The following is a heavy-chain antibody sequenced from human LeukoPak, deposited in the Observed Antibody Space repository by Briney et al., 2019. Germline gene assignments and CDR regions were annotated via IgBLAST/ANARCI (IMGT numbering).Heavy chain of an antibody. Sequence: PSQTLSLTCTVSGDSISSGDYYWSWIRQPAGKGLEWIGRIYTSGSTNYNPSLKSRVTMSVDTSKNQFSLKLSSVTAADTAVYYCARDGAAGYYYYYYMDVWGKGTTVTISS. CDR1: GDSISSGDYY. D-gene: IGHD4/OR15-4a*01. V-gene: IGHV4-61*02. J-gene: IGHJ6*03. CDR2: IYTSGST. CDR3: ARDGAAGYYYYYYMDV.